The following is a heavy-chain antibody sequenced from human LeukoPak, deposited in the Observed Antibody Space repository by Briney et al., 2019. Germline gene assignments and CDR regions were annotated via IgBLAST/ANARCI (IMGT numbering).Heavy chain of an antibody. V-gene: IGHV3-21*01. J-gene: IGHJ5*02. CDR1: GFTFSSYS. Sequence: NAGGSLRLSCAASGFTFSSYSMNWVRQAPGKGLEWVSSISSSSSYIYYADSVKGRFTISRDNAKNSLYLQMNSLRAEDTAVYYCARGYSSSWLVYNWFDPWGQGTLVTVSS. D-gene: IGHD6-13*01. CDR3: ARGYSSSWLVYNWFDP. CDR2: ISSSSSYI.